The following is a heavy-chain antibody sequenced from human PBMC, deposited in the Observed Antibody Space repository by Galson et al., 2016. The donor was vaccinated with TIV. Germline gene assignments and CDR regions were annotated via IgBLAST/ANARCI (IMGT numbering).Heavy chain of an antibody. CDR1: GDSVSSNSAA. CDR3: ARATPSVFGIIMTLDS. CDR2: TFYRSKWYN. V-gene: IGHV6-1*01. J-gene: IGHJ4*02. D-gene: IGHD3-16*01. Sequence: CAISGDSVSSNSAAWNWLRQSPSRGLGWLGRTFYRSKWYNDYAPSVKSRITISPDTSKNQFSLQLNSVTPEDTAVYYCARATPSVFGIIMTLDSWGQGTLVTVSS.